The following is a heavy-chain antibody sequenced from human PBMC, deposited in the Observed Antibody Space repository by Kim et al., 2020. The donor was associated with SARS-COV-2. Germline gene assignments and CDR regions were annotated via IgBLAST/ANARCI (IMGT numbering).Heavy chain of an antibody. V-gene: IGHV3-48*02. CDR3: ARGGNNWNALDS. CDR2: I. D-gene: IGHD1-1*01. Sequence: IHYADSVKGRFTISRDNAKRSLYLQMNSLGDEDTAVYYCARGGNNWNALDSWGQGTLVTVSS. J-gene: IGHJ5*01.